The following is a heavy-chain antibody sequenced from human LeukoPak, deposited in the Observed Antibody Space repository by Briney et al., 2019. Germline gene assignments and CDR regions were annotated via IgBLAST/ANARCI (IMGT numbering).Heavy chain of an antibody. CDR1: GYTFTGYY. CDR3: ARDLGVVVPAAISDWFDP. CDR2: INPNSGGT. V-gene: IGHV1-2*02. Sequence: ASVKVSCKASGYTFTGYYMHWVRQAPGQGLEWMGWINPNSGGTNYAQKFQGRVTMTRDTSISTAYMELSRLRSDDTAVYYCARDLGVVVPAAISDWFDPWSQGTLVTVSS. D-gene: IGHD2-2*01. J-gene: IGHJ5*02.